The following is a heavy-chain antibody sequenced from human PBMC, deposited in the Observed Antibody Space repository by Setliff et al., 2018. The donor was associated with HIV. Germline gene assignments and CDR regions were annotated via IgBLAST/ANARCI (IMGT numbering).Heavy chain of an antibody. CDR3: ATDVPRGITFGGVLDY. V-gene: IGHV5-51*01. CDR1: GDSFTSSW. J-gene: IGHJ4*02. CDR2: INPGDSDT. Sequence: PGESLKISCKGSGDSFTSSWIGWVRQMPGKGLEWMGIINPGDSDTRYSPSFQGQVTISADKSISTAYLQWSSLRAEDTAVYYCATDVPRGITFGGVLDYWGQGTLVTVSS. D-gene: IGHD3-16*01.